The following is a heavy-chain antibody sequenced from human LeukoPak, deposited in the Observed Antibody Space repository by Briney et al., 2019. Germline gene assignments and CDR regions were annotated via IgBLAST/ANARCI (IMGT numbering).Heavy chain of an antibody. CDR2: VRAGGETT. J-gene: IGHJ3*02. CDR1: GFTFNKYA. D-gene: IGHD1-26*01. CDR3: ARAPGYSGSYGAFDI. V-gene: IGHV3-23*01. Sequence: GGSLRLSCVASGFTFNKYAMSWVRQAPGKGLEWVSVVRAGGETTYADSVKGRFTISRDNSKNTVYLQMNSLRAEDTAVYYCARAPGYSGSYGAFDIWGQGTMVTVSS.